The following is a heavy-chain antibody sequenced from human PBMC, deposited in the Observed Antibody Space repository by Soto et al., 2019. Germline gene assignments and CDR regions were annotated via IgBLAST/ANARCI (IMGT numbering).Heavy chain of an antibody. CDR1: GFTFSTYA. CDR3: AHPRGYGVFDAYDI. V-gene: IGHV3-23*01. J-gene: IGHJ3*02. Sequence: GGSLRLSCVASGFTFSTYAMSWVRQAPGKGLEWVSALTPSGGETYYADSVKGRFTISRDNSMNALYLQMNSLRIEDTAVYYCAHPRGYGVFDAYDIWGQGTMVTVSS. D-gene: IGHD4-17*01. CDR2: LTPSGGET.